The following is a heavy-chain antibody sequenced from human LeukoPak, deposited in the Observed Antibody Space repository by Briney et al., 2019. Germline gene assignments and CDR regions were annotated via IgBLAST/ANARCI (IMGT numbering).Heavy chain of an antibody. D-gene: IGHD1-1*01. CDR3: ARESYNWNEGSGY. J-gene: IGHJ4*02. CDR1: GFTFSSYS. CDR2: ISSSSSYI. V-gene: IGHV3-21*01. Sequence: GGSLRLSCAASGFTFSSYSMNWVRQAPGKGLEWVSSISSSSSYIYYADSVKGRFTISRDNAKNSLYLQMNSLRAEDTAVYYCARESYNWNEGSGYWGQGTLVTVSS.